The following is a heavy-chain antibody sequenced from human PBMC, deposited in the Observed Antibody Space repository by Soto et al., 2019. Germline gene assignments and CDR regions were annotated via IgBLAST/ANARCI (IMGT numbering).Heavy chain of an antibody. CDR3: ARVVRGVIKY. Sequence: QVQLVQSGAEVKKPGSSVKVSCKASGGTFSSYAISWVRQAPGQGLEWMGGIIPILGTANYAQKFQGRVTITADESTSTDYMELSILREEDTALYYCARVVRGVIKYWGQGTMVTVSS. CDR1: GGTFSSYA. V-gene: IGHV1-69*11. J-gene: IGHJ4*02. D-gene: IGHD3-10*01. CDR2: IIPILGTA.